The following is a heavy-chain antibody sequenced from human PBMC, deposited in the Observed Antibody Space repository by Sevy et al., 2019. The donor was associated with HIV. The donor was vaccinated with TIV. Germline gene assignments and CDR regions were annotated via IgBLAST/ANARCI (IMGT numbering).Heavy chain of an antibody. D-gene: IGHD3-22*01. V-gene: IGHV1-24*01. CDR2: FDPEDGET. CDR1: GYTLTELS. J-gene: IGHJ4*02. Sequence: ASVKVSCKVSGYTLTELSMHWVRQAPGKGLEWMGSFDPEDGETIYEQNFQGRVTMTEDRSTDTAYMELGSLRSEDTAVYYCATTKDYYDSSGYPFDYWGQGTLVTVSS. CDR3: ATTKDYYDSSGYPFDY.